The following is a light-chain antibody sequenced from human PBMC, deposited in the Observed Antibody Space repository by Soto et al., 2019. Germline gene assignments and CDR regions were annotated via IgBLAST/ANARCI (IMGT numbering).Light chain of an antibody. CDR2: AAS. Sequence: QSTQSPSSLSASVGARVPITGLSSQSIRRYLNCYQQKPVKAPKLLIYAASSLQSGVPSRFTGSGSGTDFTLTISGLQPEDFATYYGQQSFSTPPVTVGGGTQVDIK. J-gene: IGKJ4*01. V-gene: IGKV1-39*01. CDR1: QSIRRY. CDR3: QQSFSTPPVT.